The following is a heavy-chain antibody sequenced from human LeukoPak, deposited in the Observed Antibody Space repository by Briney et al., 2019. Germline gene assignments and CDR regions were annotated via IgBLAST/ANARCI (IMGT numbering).Heavy chain of an antibody. CDR3: ARHGRGYYDSSGY. J-gene: IGHJ3*01. CDR1: GGSISSSNW. D-gene: IGHD3-22*01. CDR2: IYHSGST. Sequence: SETLSLTCAVSGGSISSSNWWSWVRQPPGKGLEWIGEIYHSGSTNYNPSLKSRVTISVDKSKNQFSLKLSSVTAADTAVYYCARHGRGYYDSSGYWGQGTMVTVSS. V-gene: IGHV4-4*02.